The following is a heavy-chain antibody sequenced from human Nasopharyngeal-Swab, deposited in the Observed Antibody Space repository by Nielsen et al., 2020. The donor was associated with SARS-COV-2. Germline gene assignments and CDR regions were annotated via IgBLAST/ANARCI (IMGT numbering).Heavy chain of an antibody. CDR1: GGSINSYY. CDR3: ARGWRAVRGYNWFDP. V-gene: IGHV4-59*01. CDR2: IYYSGST. Sequence: SETLSLTCTVSGGSINSYYWSWIRQPPGKGLEWIGYIYYSGSTNYNPSLKSRVTISVDTSKNQFSLKLSSVTAADTAVYYCARGWRAVRGYNWFDPWGQGTLVTVSS. D-gene: IGHD3-10*01. J-gene: IGHJ5*02.